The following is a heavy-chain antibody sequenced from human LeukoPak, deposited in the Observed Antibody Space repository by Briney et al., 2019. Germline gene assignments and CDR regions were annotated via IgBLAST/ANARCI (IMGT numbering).Heavy chain of an antibody. D-gene: IGHD7-27*01. J-gene: IGHJ4*02. V-gene: IGHV4-34*01. CDR2: INHSGST. CDR3: ARSTGDVREYYFDY. CDR1: GGSFSGYY. Sequence: SETLSLTCAVYGGSFSGYYWSWICQPPGKGLEWIGEINHSGSTNYNPSLKSRVTISVDTSKNQFSLKLSSVTAADTAVYYCARSTGDVREYYFDYWGQGTLVTVSS.